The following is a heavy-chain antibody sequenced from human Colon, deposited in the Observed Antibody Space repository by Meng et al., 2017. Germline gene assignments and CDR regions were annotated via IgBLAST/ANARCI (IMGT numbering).Heavy chain of an antibody. CDR2: IDLSGKT. V-gene: IGHV4-4*02. J-gene: IGHJ4*02. CDR1: GVSITSSNW. Sequence: QVKLQESGPGLGKPSGTLSLPLPVSGVSITSSNWLSWVRQAPGKGMEWIGQIDLSGKTDYNPSLKSRVTISLDKSMNQLFLEVYFVTAADTAIYYCARHLGWEFDYWGPGNLVTVSS. CDR3: ARHLGWEFDY. D-gene: IGHD6-19*01.